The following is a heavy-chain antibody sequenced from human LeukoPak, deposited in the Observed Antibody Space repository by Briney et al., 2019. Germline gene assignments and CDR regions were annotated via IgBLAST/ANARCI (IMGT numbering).Heavy chain of an antibody. Sequence: SETLSLTCTVSGGSISSYYSSWFRQTPGKGPEWIGYIYYSGSTKYNPSPKSRVTISVDRSKNQFSLKLNSVTAADTAVYYCARYWGVQLWPHWYFDLWGRGSLVTVSS. CDR1: GGSISSYY. V-gene: IGHV4-59*01. CDR2: IYYSGST. D-gene: IGHD5-18*01. CDR3: ARYWGVQLWPHWYFDL. J-gene: IGHJ2*01.